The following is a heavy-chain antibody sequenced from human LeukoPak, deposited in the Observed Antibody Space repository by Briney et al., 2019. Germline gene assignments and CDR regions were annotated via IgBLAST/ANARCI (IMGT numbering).Heavy chain of an antibody. J-gene: IGHJ4*02. CDR1: GFTFSSYA. D-gene: IGHD2-21*02. CDR2: ISGSGGST. Sequence: GGSLRLSCAASGFTFSSYAMSWVRQAPGKGLEWVSAISGSGGSTYYADSVKGRFTISRDNSKNTLYLQMNSLRAEDTAVYYCAKALAYCGGDCYSTIDYWGQGTLSPSPQ. CDR3: AKALAYCGGDCYSTIDY. V-gene: IGHV3-23*01.